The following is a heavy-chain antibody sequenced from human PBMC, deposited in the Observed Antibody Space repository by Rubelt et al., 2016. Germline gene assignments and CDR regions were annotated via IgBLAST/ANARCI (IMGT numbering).Heavy chain of an antibody. CDR3: AREDSTTVTLDY. D-gene: IGHD4-17*01. J-gene: IGHJ4*02. Sequence: QIQLVQSGAEVKKPGASVKVSCKASGYTFSNYGISWVRQAPGQRLEWMGWVTPNNANTNIAQKFQGRVTMTTDQPTGTADMELRSLRSDETAIYYCAREDSTTVTLDYWGQGTLVTISS. V-gene: IGHV1-18*01. CDR1: GYTFSNYG. CDR2: VTPNNANT.